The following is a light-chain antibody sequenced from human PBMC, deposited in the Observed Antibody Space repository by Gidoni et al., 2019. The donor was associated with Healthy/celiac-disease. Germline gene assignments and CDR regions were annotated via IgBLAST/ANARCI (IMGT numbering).Light chain of an antibody. Sequence: QSALTQPASVSVSPGQSITISCTGTSSDVGGYNYVSWYQQHPGKAPKLMIYEVSNRPSGVSNRFSGSKSGNTASLTISGLQAEDEADYYCSSYTSSSKGVFGTGTKVTVL. CDR2: EVS. V-gene: IGLV2-14*01. J-gene: IGLJ1*01. CDR3: SSYTSSSKGV. CDR1: SSDVGGYNY.